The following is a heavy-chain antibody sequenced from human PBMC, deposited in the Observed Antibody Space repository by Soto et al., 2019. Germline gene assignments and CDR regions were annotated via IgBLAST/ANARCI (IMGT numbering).Heavy chain of an antibody. V-gene: IGHV5-10-1*01. CDR1: GYSFTSYW. D-gene: IGHD5-12*01. CDR2: IDPSDSYT. CDR3: AIHSGYDPDDYYYGMDV. J-gene: IGHJ6*02. Sequence: GESLKISCKGSGYSFTSYWISWVRQMPGKGLEWMGRIDPSDSYTNYSPSFQGHVTISADKSISTAYLRWSSLKASDTAMYYCAIHSGYDPDDYYYGMDVWGQGTTVTVS.